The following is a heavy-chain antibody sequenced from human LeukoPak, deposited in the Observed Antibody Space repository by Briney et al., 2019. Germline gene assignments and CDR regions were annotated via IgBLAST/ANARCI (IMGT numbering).Heavy chain of an antibody. Sequence: PSETLSLTCAVSGGSISSSSYYWGWIRQPPGKGLEWIGSIYYSGSTYYNPSLKSRVTISVDTSKNQFSLKLSSVTAADTAVYYCVRVRRVGSAWQRARGIDVWGQGTTVTVSS. CDR3: VRVRRVGSAWQRARGIDV. J-gene: IGHJ6*02. CDR2: IYYSGST. V-gene: IGHV4-39*07. D-gene: IGHD6-25*01. CDR1: GGSISSSSYY.